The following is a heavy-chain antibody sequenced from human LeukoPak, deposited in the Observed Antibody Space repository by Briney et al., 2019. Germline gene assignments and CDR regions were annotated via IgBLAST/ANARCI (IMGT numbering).Heavy chain of an antibody. CDR1: GGSISSGDYY. Sequence: SETLSLTCTVSGGSISSGDYYWSWIRQPPGKGLEWIGYIYYSGSTYYNPSFKSRVTISVDTSKNQFSLKLSSVTAADTAVYYCASDSSGYYNWFDPWGQGTLVTVSS. CDR3: ASDSSGYYNWFDP. J-gene: IGHJ5*02. V-gene: IGHV4-30-4*01. CDR2: IYYSGST. D-gene: IGHD3-22*01.